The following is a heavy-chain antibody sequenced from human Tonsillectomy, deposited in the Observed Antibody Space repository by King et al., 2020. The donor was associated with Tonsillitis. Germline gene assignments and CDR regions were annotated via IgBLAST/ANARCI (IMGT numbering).Heavy chain of an antibody. CDR3: AGDRALYYYDSSGYNDAFDI. J-gene: IGHJ3*02. CDR2: ISSSSSST. D-gene: IGHD3-22*01. Sequence: GQLVQSGGGLVKPGGSLRLSCAASGFTFSDYYMSWILQAPGKGREWVSYISSSSSSTNYADSVKGRFTISRDNAKNSLYRQRNGLRAEDTDVYYCAGDRALYYYDSSGYNDAFDIWGQGTMVTVSS. CDR1: GFTFSDYY. V-gene: IGHV3-11*05.